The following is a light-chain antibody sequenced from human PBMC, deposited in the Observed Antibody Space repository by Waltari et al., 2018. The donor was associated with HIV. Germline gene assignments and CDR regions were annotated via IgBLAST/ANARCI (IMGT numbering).Light chain of an antibody. CDR3: QQACTLPLT. CDR1: QSIGRW. Sequence: DIQMTQSPSSVSASVRDRVTITCRASQSIGRWLVWYQQTPGKAPKLLIYATSTLQPGVPSRFSGSGSGTTFALTITSLQPEDFATYYCQQACTLPLTFGGGTKVEIK. CDR2: ATS. J-gene: IGKJ4*01. V-gene: IGKV1-12*01.